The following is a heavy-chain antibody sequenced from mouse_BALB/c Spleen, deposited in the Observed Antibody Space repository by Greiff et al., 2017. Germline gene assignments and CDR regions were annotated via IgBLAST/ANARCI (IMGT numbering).Heavy chain of an antibody. V-gene: IGHV5-4*02. CDR1: GFTFSDYY. CDR2: ISDGGSYT. J-gene: IGHJ3*01. Sequence: DVMLVESGGGLVKPGGSLKLSCAASGFTFSDYYMYWVRQTPEKRLEWVATISDGGSYTYYPDSVKGRFTISRDNAKNNLYLQMSSLKSEDTAMYYCARDEGFAYWGQGTLVTVSA. CDR3: ARDEGFAY.